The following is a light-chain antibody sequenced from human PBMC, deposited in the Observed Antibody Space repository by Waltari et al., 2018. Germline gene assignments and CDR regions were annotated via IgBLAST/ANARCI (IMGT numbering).Light chain of an antibody. CDR2: DVT. Sequence: QSALTQPASVSGSPGQSIPISCTGTSSDVGVYHYVSWYQQNPGTAPKLMIYDVTKRPSGVSDRFSGSKSGNTASLTISGLQAEDDADYYCCSYTTSSAWVFGGGTKLTVL. V-gene: IGLV2-14*01. CDR3: CSYTTSSAWV. J-gene: IGLJ3*02. CDR1: SSDVGVYHY.